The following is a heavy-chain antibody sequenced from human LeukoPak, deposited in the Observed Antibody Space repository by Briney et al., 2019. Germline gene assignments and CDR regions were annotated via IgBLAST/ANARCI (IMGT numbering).Heavy chain of an antibody. CDR3: AKAPGGGGGTCAFDY. CDR1: GASMSNSF. Sequence: SETLSLTCTVSGASMSNSFWSWIRQPAGKGLEWIGRIYTSGTTNYNPSLKSRVTLSVDTSNNQFSLKMTSVTAADTALYYCAKAPGGGGGTCAFDYWGQGTLVTVSS. D-gene: IGHD2-15*01. J-gene: IGHJ4*02. V-gene: IGHV4-4*07. CDR2: IYTSGTT.